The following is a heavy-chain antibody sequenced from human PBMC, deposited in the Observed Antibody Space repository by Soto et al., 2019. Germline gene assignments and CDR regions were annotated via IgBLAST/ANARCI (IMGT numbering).Heavy chain of an antibody. CDR3: ARPSGDYGWFDP. Sequence: SSETLSLTCTVSGGSISSHYWSWIQQPPGKGLEWIGYIYYSGSTNYNPSLKSRVTISVDTSKNQFSLKLSSVTAADTAVYYCARPSGDYGWFDPWGQGTLVTVSS. V-gene: IGHV4-59*11. J-gene: IGHJ5*02. D-gene: IGHD4-17*01. CDR1: GGSISSHY. CDR2: IYYSGST.